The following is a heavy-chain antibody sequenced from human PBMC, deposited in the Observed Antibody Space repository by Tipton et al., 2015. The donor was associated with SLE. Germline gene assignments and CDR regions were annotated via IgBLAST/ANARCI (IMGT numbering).Heavy chain of an antibody. J-gene: IGHJ3*02. CDR2: INHSGST. V-gene: IGHV4-34*01. CDR1: GGSFSGYY. D-gene: IGHD6-19*01. Sequence: GLVKPSETLSLTCAVYGGSFSGYYWSWIRQPPGKGLEWIGEINHSGSTNYNPSPKSRVTISVDTSKNQFSLKLSSVTAADTAVYYCARVPYSSGWTRWAFDIWGQGTMVTVSS. CDR3: ARVPYSSGWTRWAFDI.